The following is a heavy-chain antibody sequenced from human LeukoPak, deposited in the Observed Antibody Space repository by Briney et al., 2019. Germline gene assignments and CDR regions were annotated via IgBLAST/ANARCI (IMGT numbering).Heavy chain of an antibody. Sequence: GGSLRLSCAASGFTFSSYAMYWVRQAPGKGLEWVSYISSSGSTIYYADSVKGRFTISRDNAKNSLYLQMNSLRAEDTAVYYCAELGITMIGGVWGKGTTVTISS. CDR1: GFTFSSYA. CDR2: ISSSGSTI. CDR3: AELGITMIGGV. J-gene: IGHJ6*04. V-gene: IGHV3-48*03. D-gene: IGHD3-10*02.